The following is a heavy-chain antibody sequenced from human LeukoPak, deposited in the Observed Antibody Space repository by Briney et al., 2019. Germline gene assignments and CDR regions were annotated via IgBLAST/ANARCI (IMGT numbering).Heavy chain of an antibody. CDR1: GLTYRSYG. V-gene: IGHV3-30*18. CDR3: AKDQSWRISSGYAPDY. D-gene: IGHD3-22*01. J-gene: IGHJ4*02. Sequence: GSPLRLPCAAWGLTYRSYGMLGLRQATDKALEGVTYISYEESNQYYADSVKGRFTISRDNSKNTLYLQMNSLRAEDTAVYYCAKDQSWRISSGYAPDYWGQGTLVTVSS. CDR2: ISYEESNQ.